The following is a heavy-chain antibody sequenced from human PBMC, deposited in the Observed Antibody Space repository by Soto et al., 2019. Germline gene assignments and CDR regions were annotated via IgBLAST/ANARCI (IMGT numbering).Heavy chain of an antibody. CDR2: IIPIFGTA. D-gene: IGHD6-19*01. J-gene: IGHJ5*02. CDR1: GGTFSSYA. CDR3: ARVRIAVAGTPNWFDP. Sequence: QVQLVQSGAEVKKPGSSVKVSCKASGGTFSSYAISWVRQAPGQGLEWMGGIIPIFGTANYAQKFQGRVTMTADESTSTAYMELSSLRSEDTAVYYCARVRIAVAGTPNWFDPWGQGTMVTVSS. V-gene: IGHV1-69*01.